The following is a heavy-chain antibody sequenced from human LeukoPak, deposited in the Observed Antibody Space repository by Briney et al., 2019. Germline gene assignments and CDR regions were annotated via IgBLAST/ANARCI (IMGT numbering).Heavy chain of an antibody. D-gene: IGHD4/OR15-4a*01. J-gene: IGHJ4*02. CDR1: GFTFSNYG. Sequence: QTGRSLRLSCAASGFTFSNYGMHWVRQAPGKGLEWVAVIWYDGSNKYYADSVKGRFTISRDHSKHTLFLQMNSLRAEDTSMYYCARGVGRMVVTLDYWGRGTLVTVSS. V-gene: IGHV3-33*01. CDR2: IWYDGSNK. CDR3: ARGVGRMVVTLDY.